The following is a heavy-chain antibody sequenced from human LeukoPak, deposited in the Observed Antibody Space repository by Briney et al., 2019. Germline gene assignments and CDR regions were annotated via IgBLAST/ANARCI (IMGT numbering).Heavy chain of an antibody. CDR2: ISAYNGNT. V-gene: IGHV1-18*01. J-gene: IGHJ4*02. CDR1: GGTFSSYA. CDR3: ARGSSGWSDFDY. Sequence: GASVKVSCKASGGTFSSYAISWVRQAPGQGLEWMGWISAYNGNTNYAQKLQGRVTMTTDTSTSTAYMELRSLRSDDTAVYYCARGSSGWSDFDYWGQGTLVTVSS. D-gene: IGHD6-19*01.